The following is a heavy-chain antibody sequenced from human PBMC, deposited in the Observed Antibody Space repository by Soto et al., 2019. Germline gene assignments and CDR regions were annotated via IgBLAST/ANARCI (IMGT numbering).Heavy chain of an antibody. Sequence: QVQLVQSGAEVEKPGASVKVSCKASGFAFPIYGVHWVRQAPGQGLEWMGWINFGTGDTAYSQNFRGRLTVTRDTSASTAYMELSSLGSADTALYYCVAGESRGEREFDYWGQGSLVTVSS. CDR3: VAGESRGEREFDY. V-gene: IGHV1-3*01. J-gene: IGHJ4*02. CDR1: GFAFPIYG. CDR2: INFGTGDT. D-gene: IGHD3-10*01.